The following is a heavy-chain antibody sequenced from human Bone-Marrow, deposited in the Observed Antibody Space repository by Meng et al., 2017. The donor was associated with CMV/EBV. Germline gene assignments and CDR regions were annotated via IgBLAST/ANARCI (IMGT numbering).Heavy chain of an antibody. CDR3: SRDYCGGDCYSLGH. CDR1: GGSISSYY. CDR2: IYYSGST. D-gene: IGHD2-21*01. V-gene: IGHV4-59*01. Sequence: SETLSLTCTVSGGSISSYYWSWIRQPPGKGLEWIGYIYYSGSTNYNPSLKSRVTISVDTSKNQFSLKLSSVTAADTAVYYCSRDYCGGDCYSLGHWGQGYRVNGAS. J-gene: IGHJ1*01.